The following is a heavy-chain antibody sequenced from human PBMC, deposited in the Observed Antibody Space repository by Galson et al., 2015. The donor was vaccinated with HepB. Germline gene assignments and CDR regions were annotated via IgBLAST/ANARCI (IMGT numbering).Heavy chain of an antibody. Sequence: QSGAEVKKPGESLKISCKGSGYIFTSYWIAWVRQMPGKGLGWMGIIYPGDSDTRYSPSFQGQVTISADKSISTAYLLWSSLKASDTAMYYCARAAGGHKHGIDVWAQGTTVAVSS. CDR3: ARAAGGHKHGIDV. CDR1: GYIFTSYW. CDR2: IYPGDSDT. V-gene: IGHV5-51*01. J-gene: IGHJ6*02. D-gene: IGHD2-15*01.